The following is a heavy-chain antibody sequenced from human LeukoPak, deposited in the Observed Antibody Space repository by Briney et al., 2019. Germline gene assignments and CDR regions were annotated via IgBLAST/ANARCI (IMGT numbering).Heavy chain of an antibody. CDR3: ARMSGSHLDY. Sequence: GGSLRLSCAASGFTFSSYGMHWVRQAPGKGLEWVAVIWFDGSKKYYADSVKGRFTISRDNPKNTLYMQMDSLRADDTAVYYCARMSGSHLDYWGQGTLVTVSS. J-gene: IGHJ4*02. D-gene: IGHD1-26*01. CDR2: IWFDGSKK. V-gene: IGHV3-33*01. CDR1: GFTFSSYG.